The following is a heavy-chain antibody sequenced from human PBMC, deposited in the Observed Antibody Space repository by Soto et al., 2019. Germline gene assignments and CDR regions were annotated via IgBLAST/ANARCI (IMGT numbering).Heavy chain of an antibody. V-gene: IGHV3-30*18. CDR2: ISYDGSNK. CDR3: AKRGGVVVPNWGGDYYYGMDV. J-gene: IGHJ6*02. CDR1: GFTFSSDG. Sequence: QVQLVESGGGVVQPGRSLRRSCAASGFTFSSDGMHWVRQAPCKGLEWVAVISYDGSNKYYADSVKGRFTMSRANSKNTLYLQMNSLRAEDTAVYYCAKRGGVVVPNWGGDYYYGMDVWGQGTTVTVSS. D-gene: IGHD2-2*01.